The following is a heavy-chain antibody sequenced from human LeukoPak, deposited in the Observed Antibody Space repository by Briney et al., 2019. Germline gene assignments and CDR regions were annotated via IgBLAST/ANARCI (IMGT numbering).Heavy chain of an antibody. CDR1: GFTFSNAW. Sequence: GGSLRLSCAASGFTFSNAWMSWVRQAPGKGLEWVGRIKRKTDGGTTDYAAPVKGRFTISRDDSKNALYLQMNSLKTEDTAVYYCTTTERVYYYGSGSYYNNTYYFDYWGQGTLVTVSS. V-gene: IGHV3-15*01. D-gene: IGHD3-10*01. CDR3: TTTERVYYYGSGSYYNNTYYFDY. CDR2: IKRKTDGGTT. J-gene: IGHJ4*02.